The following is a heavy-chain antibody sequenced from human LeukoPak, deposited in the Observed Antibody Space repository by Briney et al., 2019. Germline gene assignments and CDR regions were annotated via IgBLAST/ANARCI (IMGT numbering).Heavy chain of an antibody. D-gene: IGHD5-24*01. V-gene: IGHV4-59*01. J-gene: IGHJ6*04. CDR3: ARAEMAMGD. CDR2: IYYSGST. Sequence: SETLSLTCTVSGGSISSYYWSWIRQPPGKGLEWIGYIYYSGSTNYNPSLKSRVTISVDTSKNQFSLKLSSVTAADTAVYYCARAEMAMGDWGKGTTVTVSS. CDR1: GGSISSYY.